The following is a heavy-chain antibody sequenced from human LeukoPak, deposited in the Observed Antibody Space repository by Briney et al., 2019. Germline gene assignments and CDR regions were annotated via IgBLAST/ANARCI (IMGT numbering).Heavy chain of an antibody. J-gene: IGHJ4*02. CDR1: GFTFSSYA. Sequence: GGSLRLSCAASGFTFSSYAMSWVRQAPGKGLEWVSAISGSGGSTYYADSVKGRFTISRDNSKNTLYLQMNSLRAEDTAVYYCAKDGTSHVDTAMVRALGYWGQGTLVTVSS. V-gene: IGHV3-23*01. CDR3: AKDGTSHVDTAMVRALGY. D-gene: IGHD5-18*01. CDR2: ISGSGGST.